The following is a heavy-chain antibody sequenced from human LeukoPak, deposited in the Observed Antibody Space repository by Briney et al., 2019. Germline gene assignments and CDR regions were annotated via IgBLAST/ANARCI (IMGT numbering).Heavy chain of an antibody. CDR1: GGSISSSSYY. J-gene: IGHJ4*02. D-gene: IGHD3-10*01. CDR2: IYYSGST. Sequence: SETLSLTCTVSGGSISSSSYYWGWIRQPPGKGLEWIGSIYYSGSTYYNPSLKSRVTISVDTSKNQFSLKLSSVTAADTAVYYCARSPRPAWFGDHLKRHYFDYWGQGTLVTVSS. V-gene: IGHV4-39*07. CDR3: ARSPRPAWFGDHLKRHYFDY.